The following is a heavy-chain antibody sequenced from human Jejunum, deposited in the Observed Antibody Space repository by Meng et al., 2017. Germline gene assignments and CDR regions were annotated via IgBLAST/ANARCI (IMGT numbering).Heavy chain of an antibody. CDR2: ISSSGSTI. Sequence: WGSLSLSCAVSGFTFSDYSMSWIRQAPGKGLEWVSYISSSGSTIYYADSVKGRINISRDNAKKSLYVQMDSLRAEDTTVYYCARRQLLEGFDPWGQGTLVTVSS. V-gene: IGHV3-11*01. CDR3: ARRQLLEGFDP. J-gene: IGHJ5*02. CDR1: GFTFSDYS. D-gene: IGHD1-1*01.